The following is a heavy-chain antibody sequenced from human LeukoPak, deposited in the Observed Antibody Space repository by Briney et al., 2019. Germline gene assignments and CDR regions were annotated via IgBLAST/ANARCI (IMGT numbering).Heavy chain of an antibody. CDR2: ISASGGST. D-gene: IGHD2-2*01. J-gene: IGHJ4*02. CDR1: GFTFSSYA. CDR3: AKGFYCSSTSCYFEY. Sequence: GSLRLSCAASGFTFSSYALSWVRQAPGKGLEWVSGISASGGSTYYADSVRGRFTISRDNSKNTLYLQMNSLRAEDTAVYHCAKGFYCSSTSCYFEYWGQGTLVTVSS. V-gene: IGHV3-23*01.